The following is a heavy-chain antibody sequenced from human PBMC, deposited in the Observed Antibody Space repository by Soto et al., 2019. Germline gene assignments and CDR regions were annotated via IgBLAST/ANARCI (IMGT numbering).Heavy chain of an antibody. CDR2: INNDGSST. CDR3: ARHLAAAGTF. CDR1: GFTFSSYW. J-gene: IGHJ4*02. V-gene: IGHV3-74*01. D-gene: IGHD6-13*01. Sequence: EVQLVESGGGLVQPGGSLRLSCAASGFTFSSYWMHWVRQAPGKGLVWVSHINNDGSSTNYADSVKGRFTISRDNAKNTLYLQMNSLRAEDTALYYCARHLAAAGTFWGQGTLVTVSS.